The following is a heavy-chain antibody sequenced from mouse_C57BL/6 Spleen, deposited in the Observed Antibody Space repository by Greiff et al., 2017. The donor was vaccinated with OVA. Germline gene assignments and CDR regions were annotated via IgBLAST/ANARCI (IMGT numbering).Heavy chain of an antibody. Sequence: ESGPGLVKPSQSLSLTCSVTGYSITSGYYWNWIRQFPGNKLEWMGYISYDGSNNYNPSLKNRISITRDTSKNQFFLKLNSVTTEDTATYYCAREVLYYYGSSYGAYWGQGTLVTVSA. J-gene: IGHJ3*01. CDR2: ISYDGSN. CDR1: GYSITSGYY. CDR3: AREVLYYYGSSYGAY. V-gene: IGHV3-6*01. D-gene: IGHD1-1*01.